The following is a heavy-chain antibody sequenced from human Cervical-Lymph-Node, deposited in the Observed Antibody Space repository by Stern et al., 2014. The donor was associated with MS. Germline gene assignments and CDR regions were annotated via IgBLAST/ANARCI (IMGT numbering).Heavy chain of an antibody. CDR3: ARDRRTSMVTNYYYYGMDV. Sequence: VQLVQSGAEVKKPGSSVKVSCKASGGTFSSYAISWVRQAPGQGLEWMGGIIPLFGSANYAQKCQGRVTITADESTSTAYMELSSLRSEDTAVYYCARDRRTSMVTNYYYYGMDVWGQGTTVTVSS. CDR2: IIPLFGSA. V-gene: IGHV1-69*01. CDR1: GGTFSSYA. D-gene: IGHD5-18*01. J-gene: IGHJ6*02.